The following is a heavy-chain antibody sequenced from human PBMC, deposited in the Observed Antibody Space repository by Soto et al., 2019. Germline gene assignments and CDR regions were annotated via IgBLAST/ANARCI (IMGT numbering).Heavy chain of an antibody. Sequence: EILSLTCSVSGGFISNYYWTWIRQSPGKGLEWIGYVYNSGSTKYNPSLKSRVSISIDTSKNQFSLKLSSVTAADTAVYYCARGGVVVVSYALDAWGQGTTVTVSS. CDR1: GGFISNYY. D-gene: IGHD2-21*01. CDR3: ARGGVVVVSYALDA. V-gene: IGHV4-59*01. CDR2: VYNSGST. J-gene: IGHJ6*02.